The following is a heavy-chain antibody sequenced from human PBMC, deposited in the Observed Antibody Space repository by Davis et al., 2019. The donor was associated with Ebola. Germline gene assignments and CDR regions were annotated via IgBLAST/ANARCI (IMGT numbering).Heavy chain of an antibody. D-gene: IGHD3-16*01. J-gene: IGHJ5*02. CDR3: ARSVDVDAIMVTGWFDP. V-gene: IGHV4-4*02. CDR1: GGSISSTNW. CDR2: IYHRGST. Sequence: PSETLSLTCDVSGGSISSTNWWSWVRQSPGKGLEWIGEIYHRGSTHYNPSLKSRVTISVDKAKNQFSLSPSSVTAADTAVYYCARSVDVDAIMVTGWFDPWGQGTLVTVSS.